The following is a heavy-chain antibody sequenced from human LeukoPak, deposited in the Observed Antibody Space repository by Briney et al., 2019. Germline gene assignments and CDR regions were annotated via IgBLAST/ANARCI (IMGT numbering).Heavy chain of an antibody. J-gene: IGHJ4*02. CDR1: GFTVSSNY. CDR3: ARTPYGDYADY. Sequence: GGSLRLSCAASGFTVSSNYMSWVRQAPGKGLEWVSVIYSGGSTYYADSVKGRFTISRDNSKNTLYLQMNSLRAEDTAVYYCARTPYGDYADYWGQGTLVTVSS. V-gene: IGHV3-53*01. D-gene: IGHD4-17*01. CDR2: IYSGGST.